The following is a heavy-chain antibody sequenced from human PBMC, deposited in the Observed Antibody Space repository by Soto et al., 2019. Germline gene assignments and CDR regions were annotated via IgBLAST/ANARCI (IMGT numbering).Heavy chain of an antibody. CDR3: ARAPYFGSGTYYYYALDV. CDR1: GLTFSDHY. D-gene: IGHD3-10*01. J-gene: IGHJ6*02. V-gene: IGHV3-11*01. CDR2: ISSSAGTI. Sequence: QVQLVESGGCLVKPGGSLRLSCAASGLTFSDHYMTWIRQALGKGLEWISYISSSAGTIYYADSVKGRFTISRDNAKNSLYLQMTNLRAEDTAVYYCARAPYFGSGTYYYYALDVWGQGTTVTVSS.